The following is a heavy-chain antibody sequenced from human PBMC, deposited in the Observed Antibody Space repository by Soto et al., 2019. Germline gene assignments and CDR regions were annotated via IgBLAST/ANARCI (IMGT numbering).Heavy chain of an antibody. CDR2: VYYSVAT. V-gene: IGHV4-39*01. Sequence: QMHMQESGPGLLRPSATLSLACTVTGDSISNSNYYWAWIRQSPGKGLGLIGSVYYSVATHYSPSLTSRVTTSIDASQNQFSLRLRCVSAVETAVYYCARHPHLGGMLYWYFDLWGRGALGTVSS. J-gene: IGHJ2*01. D-gene: IGHD3-16*01. CDR1: GDSISNSNYY. CDR3: ARHPHLGGMLYWYFDL.